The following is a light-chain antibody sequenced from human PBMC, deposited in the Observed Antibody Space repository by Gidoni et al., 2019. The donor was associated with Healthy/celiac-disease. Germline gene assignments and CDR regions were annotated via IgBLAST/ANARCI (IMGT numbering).Light chain of an antibody. Sequence: QSALTPPAPVSGSPAQPITISCTGTSSDFGGYNNVPWYQQHPGKAPKLMIYDVSNRPSGVSNRFSGSKSGNTASLTISGLQAEDEADYYCSSYTSSSTLEIFGTGTKVTVL. CDR3: SSYTSSSTLEI. J-gene: IGLJ1*01. V-gene: IGLV2-14*01. CDR1: SSDFGGYNN. CDR2: DVS.